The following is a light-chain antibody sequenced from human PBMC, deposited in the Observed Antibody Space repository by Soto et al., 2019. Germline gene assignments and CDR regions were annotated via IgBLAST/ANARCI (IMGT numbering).Light chain of an antibody. CDR3: LQFNHSPGT. J-gene: IGKJ1*01. Sequence: EIVMTHSPVTLSVSPEERATLSCRASQSVSSNLAWYQQKPGQAPRRLIYSASTRATGIPARFNVSRSATRFSLTISSLRSKDFADYYCLQFNHSPGTFSPGTNVEIK. V-gene: IGKV3-15*01. CDR2: SAS. CDR1: QSVSSN.